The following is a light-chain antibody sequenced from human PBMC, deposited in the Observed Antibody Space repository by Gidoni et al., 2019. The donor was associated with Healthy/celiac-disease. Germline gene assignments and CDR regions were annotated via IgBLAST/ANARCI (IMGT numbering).Light chain of an antibody. CDR2: GAS. V-gene: IGKV3-20*01. CDR3: QHFGN. CDR1: QSISSSQ. Sequence: IELTQSQGTLSLSPGQSATLSGRASQSISSSQLAWYQQKPGQAPRPLMYGASSRATGIPDRFSGSVSGTDFTLTISRLEPEDFAVYYCQHFGNFGGGTKVE. J-gene: IGKJ4*01.